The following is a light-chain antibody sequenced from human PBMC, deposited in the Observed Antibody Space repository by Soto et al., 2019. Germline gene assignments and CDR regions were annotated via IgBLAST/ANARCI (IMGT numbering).Light chain of an antibody. Sequence: EIVMTQSPATLSVSPGERATLSCRASQSVSSNLAWYQQKPGQAPRLLIYGASTRATGIRARFSGSGSGTEFTLSISSLLSEDLADYYCQQYNNWPRTFGQGTKVYIK. CDR2: GAS. CDR3: QQYNNWPRT. J-gene: IGKJ1*01. CDR1: QSVSSN. V-gene: IGKV3-15*01.